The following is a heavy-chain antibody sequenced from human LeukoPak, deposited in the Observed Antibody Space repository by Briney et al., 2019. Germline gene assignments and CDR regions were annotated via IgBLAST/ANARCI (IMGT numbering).Heavy chain of an antibody. CDR3: ARRLAVVTQEIDY. V-gene: IGHV4-59*01. Sequence: SETLSLTCTVSGGSISSYYWSWIRQPPGKGLEWIGYIFYSGSTSYNPSLKSRVTISVDTSKNQFSLKLSSVTAADTAVYYCARRLAVVTQEIDYWGQGTLVTVSS. CDR1: GGSISSYY. CDR2: IFYSGST. D-gene: IGHD4-23*01. J-gene: IGHJ4*02.